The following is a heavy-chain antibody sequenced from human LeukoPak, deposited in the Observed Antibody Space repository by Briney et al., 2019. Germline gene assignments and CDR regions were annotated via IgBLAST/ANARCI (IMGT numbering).Heavy chain of an antibody. D-gene: IGHD4-17*01. J-gene: IGHJ3*02. CDR2: INHSGST. Sequence: PSETLSLTCAVYGGSFSGYYWSWIRQPPGKGLEWVGEINHSGSTNYNPSLKSRVTISVDTSKNQFSLKLSSATAADTAVYYCARRTTVTTSYAFDIWGQGTMVTVSS. V-gene: IGHV4-34*01. CDR1: GGSFSGYY. CDR3: ARRTTVTTSYAFDI.